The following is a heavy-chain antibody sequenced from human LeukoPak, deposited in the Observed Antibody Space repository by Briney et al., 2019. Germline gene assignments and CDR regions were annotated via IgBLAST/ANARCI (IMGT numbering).Heavy chain of an antibody. J-gene: IGHJ5*02. D-gene: IGHD2/OR15-2a*01. CDR3: ARVSSYFDP. CDR1: GGSISSQY. Sequence: SETLSLTCSVSGGSISSQYWSWIRQPPGKGLEWIGHIYYTGRTNYNPSLKSRVTISVDTSKNQFSLNLRSVTAADTAVYYCARVSSYFDPWGEGTLVTVSS. CDR2: IYYTGRT. V-gene: IGHV4-59*11.